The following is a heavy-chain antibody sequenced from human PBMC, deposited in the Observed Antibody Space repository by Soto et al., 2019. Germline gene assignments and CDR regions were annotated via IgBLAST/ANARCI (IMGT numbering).Heavy chain of an antibody. CDR3: ARTYYYDSSGYYPNAFDI. V-gene: IGHV4-61*01. Sequence: SETLSLTCTVSGGSVSSGSYYWSWIRQPPGKGLEWIGYIYYSGSTNYNPSLKSRVTISVDTSKNQFSLKLSSVTAADTAVYYCARTYYYDSSGYYPNAFDIWGQGTMVTVS. D-gene: IGHD3-22*01. CDR2: IYYSGST. CDR1: GGSVSSGSYY. J-gene: IGHJ3*02.